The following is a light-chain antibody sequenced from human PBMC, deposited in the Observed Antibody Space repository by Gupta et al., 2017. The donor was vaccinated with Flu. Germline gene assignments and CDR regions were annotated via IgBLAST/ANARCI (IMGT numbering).Light chain of an antibody. J-gene: IGKJ3*01. V-gene: IGKV1-39*01. CDR2: GAS. CDR3: QQSYSNRGN. Sequence: DLQMTQSPSSLSASVGDRVTITCRASQSISSYLNWYQQKPGKAPKLLIFGASSLQSGVPSRFSGSGSGTHFTLTISSLQPEDFATYYCQQSYSNRGNFGPGTKVDIK. CDR1: QSISSY.